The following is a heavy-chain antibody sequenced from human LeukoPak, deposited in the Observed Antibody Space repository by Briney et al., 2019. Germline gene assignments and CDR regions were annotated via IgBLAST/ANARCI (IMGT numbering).Heavy chain of an antibody. CDR1: GGSISSSSYY. J-gene: IGHJ6*02. D-gene: IGHD3-10*01. CDR2: IYYSGST. CDR3: ARHGYYYGSGSYPYGMDV. Sequence: SEALSLTRTVSGGSISSSSYYWGWIRQPPGKGLEWIGSIYYSGSTYYNPSLKSRVTISVDTSKNQFSLKLSSVTAADTAVYYCARHGYYYGSGSYPYGMDVWGQGTTVTVSS. V-gene: IGHV4-39*01.